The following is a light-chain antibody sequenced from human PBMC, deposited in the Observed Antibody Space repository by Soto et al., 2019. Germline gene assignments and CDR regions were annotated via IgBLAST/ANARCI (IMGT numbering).Light chain of an antibody. J-gene: IGKJ1*01. Sequence: DIQMTQSPSSLSASVGDRVTITCRASQRVRSYLNWYQQKPGKAPNLLIYSASILQSGVPSRFSGSESGTDFTLTISSLQPEDFATYYCQQTYSTPWTFGQGTKVDIK. CDR3: QQTYSTPWT. V-gene: IGKV1-39*01. CDR2: SAS. CDR1: QRVRSY.